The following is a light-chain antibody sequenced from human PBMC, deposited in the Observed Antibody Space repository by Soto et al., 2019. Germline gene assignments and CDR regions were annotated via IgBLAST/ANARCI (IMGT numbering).Light chain of an antibody. CDR3: QQSYTTPWT. V-gene: IGKV1-39*01. CDR2: AAS. J-gene: IGKJ1*01. Sequence: DIRMTQSPSSLSVSVGDGVTITCRASETINNYLNRYQQKPGRAPKLLIHAASTLQSGVPSRFSGSGSGTDFTLTISSLQPEDFETYSCQQSYTTPWTLGLGTKVDIK. CDR1: ETINNY.